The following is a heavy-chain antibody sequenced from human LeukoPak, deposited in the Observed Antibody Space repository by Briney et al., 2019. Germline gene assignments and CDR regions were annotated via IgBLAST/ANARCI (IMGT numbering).Heavy chain of an antibody. CDR3: ARGPRSVYCSSTSCGASAYYYGMDV. CDR2: INLSGST. D-gene: IGHD2-2*01. V-gene: IGHV4-34*01. Sequence: SETLSLTCAVYGGSFSGYYWSWIRQPPGKGLEWIGEINLSGSTNYNPSLKSRVTISVDTSKNQFSLKLSSVTAADTAVYYCARGPRSVYCSSTSCGASAYYYGMDVWGQGTTVTVSS. CDR1: GGSFSGYY. J-gene: IGHJ6*02.